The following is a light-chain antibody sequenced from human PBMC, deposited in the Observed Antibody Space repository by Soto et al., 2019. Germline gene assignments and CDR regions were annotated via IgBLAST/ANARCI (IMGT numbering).Light chain of an antibody. J-gene: IGLJ2*01. CDR2: GNS. CDR1: SSNIGAGYD. Sequence: QSVLTQPPSVSGAPGQRVTISCTGSSSNIGAGYDVHWYQLLPGTAPKLLIYGNSNRPSGVPDRFSGSKSGTSASLAITGLQAEDEADYYCQSYDSSLDVVFGGGTKLTVL. CDR3: QSYDSSLDVV. V-gene: IGLV1-40*01.